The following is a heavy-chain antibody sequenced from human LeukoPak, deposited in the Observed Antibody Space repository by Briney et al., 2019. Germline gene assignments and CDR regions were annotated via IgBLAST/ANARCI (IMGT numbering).Heavy chain of an antibody. Sequence: GSLRLSCGASGFTFSSYEMNWIRQPPGKGLEWIGEINHSGSTNYNPSLKSRVTISVDTSRNQFSLKLSSVTAADTAVYYCARRDSSTWYVNYWDQGTLVTVSS. CDR3: ARRDSSTWYVNY. D-gene: IGHD6-13*01. J-gene: IGHJ4*02. V-gene: IGHV4-34*01. CDR2: INHSGST. CDR1: GFTFSSYE.